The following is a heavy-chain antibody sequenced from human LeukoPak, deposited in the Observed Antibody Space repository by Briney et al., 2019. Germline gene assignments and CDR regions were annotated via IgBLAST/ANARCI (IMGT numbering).Heavy chain of an antibody. CDR1: GGSFSGYY. CDR3: ARCGYSYGFPVPTQYYFDY. V-gene: IGHV4-34*01. Sequence: SETLSLTCAVYGGSFSGYYWSWIRQPPGKGLEWIGEINHSGSTNYNPSLKSRVTISVDTSKNQFSLKLSSVTAADTAVYYCARCGYSYGFPVPTQYYFDYWGQGTLVTVSS. CDR2: INHSGST. J-gene: IGHJ4*02. D-gene: IGHD5-18*01.